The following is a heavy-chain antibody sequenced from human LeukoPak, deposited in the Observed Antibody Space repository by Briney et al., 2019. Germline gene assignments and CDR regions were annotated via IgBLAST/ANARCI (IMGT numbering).Heavy chain of an antibody. CDR2: IYYSGST. D-gene: IGHD6-19*01. V-gene: IGHV4-30-4*01. J-gene: IGHJ5*02. CDR3: ARHSSGWDNWFDP. CDR1: GGSISSGDYY. Sequence: PSETLSLTCTVSGGSISSGDYYWSWIRQPPGKGLEWIGYIYYSGSTNYNPSLKSRVTISVDTSKNQFSLKLSSVTAADTAVYYCARHSSGWDNWFDPWGQGTLVTVSS.